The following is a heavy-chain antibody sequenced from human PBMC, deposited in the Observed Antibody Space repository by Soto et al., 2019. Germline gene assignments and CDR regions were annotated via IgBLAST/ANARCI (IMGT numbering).Heavy chain of an antibody. V-gene: IGHV1-8*01. CDR2: MNTNSGNT. J-gene: IGHJ4*02. D-gene: IGHD5-12*01. CDR3: ARGGRPDSGYDFYLDY. CDR1: GYTFTSYD. Sequence: GASVKVSCKASGYTFTSYDINWVRQATGQGLEWMGWMNTNSGNTGYAQKFKGRVTMTRNTSISTANMELSSLKSEDTAVYYCARGGRPDSGYDFYLDYWGQGTLVTVSS.